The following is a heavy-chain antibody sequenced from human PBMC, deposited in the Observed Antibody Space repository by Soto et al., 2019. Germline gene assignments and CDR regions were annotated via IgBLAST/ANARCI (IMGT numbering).Heavy chain of an antibody. D-gene: IGHD2-2*01. CDR1: GGSISSGGYS. CDR2: IYHSGST. CDR3: ARGDYAWGYYYGMDV. J-gene: IGHJ6*02. Sequence: SETPSLTCAVSGGSISSGGYSWSWIRQPPGKGLEWIGYIYHSGSTYYNPSLKSRVTISVDRSKNQFSLKLSSVTAADTAVYYCARGDYAWGYYYGMDVWGQGTTVTVSS. V-gene: IGHV4-30-2*01.